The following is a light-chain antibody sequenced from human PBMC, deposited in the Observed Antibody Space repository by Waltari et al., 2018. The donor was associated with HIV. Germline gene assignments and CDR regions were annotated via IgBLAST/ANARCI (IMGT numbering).Light chain of an antibody. CDR3: ATWDDSLNGRV. J-gene: IGLJ3*02. Sequence: QSVLTQPPSASGTPGQRVTISCSGGRSNIGDNTVKRYQHLPRTAPNFLIYKSDQPPSGVPDLFSGSKSDTSAALAISGLQSEDEAYYYCATWDDSLNGRVFGGGTKLTVL. CDR1: RSNIGDNT. V-gene: IGLV1-44*01. CDR2: KSD.